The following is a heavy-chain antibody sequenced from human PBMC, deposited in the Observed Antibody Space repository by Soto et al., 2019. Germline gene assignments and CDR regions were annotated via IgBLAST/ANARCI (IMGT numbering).Heavy chain of an antibody. Sequence: QVVQSEAEVRKPGASVKVSCKASGYSFTTYYIHWFRQAPGQGLEWMAIINPNGGTTNYAQKFQGRVTVTRDRSASTVYMELSSLRSDDTAIYYCAAYCSGGGCPPGPWNWGRGTMVTVSS. CDR3: AAYCSGGGCPPGPWN. V-gene: IGHV1-46*03. J-gene: IGHJ3*01. D-gene: IGHD2-15*01. CDR1: GYSFTTYY. CDR2: INPNGGTT.